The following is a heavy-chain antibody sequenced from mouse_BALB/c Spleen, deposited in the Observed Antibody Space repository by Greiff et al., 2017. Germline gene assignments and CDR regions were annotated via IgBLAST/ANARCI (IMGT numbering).Heavy chain of an antibody. J-gene: IGHJ4*01. D-gene: IGHD2-4*01. Sequence: QVQLQQSGAELVRPGTSVKVSCTASGYAFTNYLIGWVKRRPVQCLEWCGVINPGGGGTNYNEKLKGKDTLTADKSSSTAYMQLSSLTPDDSAVYCCARGAMIRTRGYAMDYWGQGTSVTVSS. CDR3: ARGAMIRTRGYAMDY. V-gene: IGHV1-54*01. CDR1: GYAFTNYL. CDR2: INPGGGGT.